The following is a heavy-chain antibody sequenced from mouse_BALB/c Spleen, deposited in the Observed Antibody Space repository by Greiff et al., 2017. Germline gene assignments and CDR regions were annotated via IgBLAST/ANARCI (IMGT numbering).Heavy chain of an antibody. D-gene: IGHD2-2*01. J-gene: IGHJ3*01. CDR3: ARSPLYYGYDGFAY. Sequence: EVKLMESGGGLVQPGGSRKLSCAASGFTFSSFGMHWVRQAPEKGLEWVAYISSGSSTIYYADTVKGRFTISRDNPKNTLFLQMTSLRSEDTAMYYCARSPLYYGYDGFAYWGQGTLVTVSA. CDR2: ISSGSSTI. CDR1: GFTFSSFG. V-gene: IGHV5-17*02.